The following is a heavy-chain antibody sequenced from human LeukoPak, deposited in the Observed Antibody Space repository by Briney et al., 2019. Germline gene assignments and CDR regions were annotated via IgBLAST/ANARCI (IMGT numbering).Heavy chain of an antibody. CDR3: AREVGENRAIDY. D-gene: IGHD2/OR15-2a*01. J-gene: IGHJ4*02. CDR2: ISHLERT. Sequence: SETLSLTCTVSGYFIGSGYYWGWIRQPPGKGLEWIGSISHLERTHYSPSLESRVTISLDTSKNQFSLRLSPVTAADTAVYYCAREVGENRAIDYWGQGTLVSVSS. CDR1: GYFIGSGYY. V-gene: IGHV4-38-2*02.